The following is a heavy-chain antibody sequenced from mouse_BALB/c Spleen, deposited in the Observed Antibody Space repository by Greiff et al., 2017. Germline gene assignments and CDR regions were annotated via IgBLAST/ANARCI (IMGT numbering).Heavy chain of an antibody. Sequence: EVQVVESGGDLVKPGGSLKLSCAASGFTFSSYGMSWVRQTPDKRLEWVATISSGGSYTYYPDSVKGRFTISRDNAKNTLYLQMSSLKSEDTAMYYCARHGGSSHFDVWGAGTTVTVSS. D-gene: IGHD1-1*01. CDR2: ISSGGSYT. J-gene: IGHJ1*01. V-gene: IGHV5-6*01. CDR3: ARHGGSSHFDV. CDR1: GFTFSSYG.